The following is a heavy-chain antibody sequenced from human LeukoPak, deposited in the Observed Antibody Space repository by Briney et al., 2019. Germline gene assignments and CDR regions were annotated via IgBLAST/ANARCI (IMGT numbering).Heavy chain of an antibody. J-gene: IGHJ3*02. CDR3: AKDLWGGSYVGGDAFDI. Sequence: QAGGSLRLSCAVSGFTFSNYAMHWVRQAPGKGLEWVAVISYDGSNKNYGDSVKGRFTISRDNSKNTLYLQMNSLRAEDTAVYYCAKDLWGGSYVGGDAFDIWGQGTMVTVSS. D-gene: IGHD1-26*01. CDR1: GFTFSNYA. CDR2: ISYDGSNK. V-gene: IGHV3-30*04.